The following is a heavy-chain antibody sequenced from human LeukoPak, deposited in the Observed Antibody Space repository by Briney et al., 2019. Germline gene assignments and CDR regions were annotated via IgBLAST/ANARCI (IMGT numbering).Heavy chain of an antibody. Sequence: SETLSLTCTVSGGSISSYYWSWIRQPPGKGLEWIGSIYYSGSTYYNPSLKSRVTISVDTSKNQFSLKLSSVTAADTAVYYCARVDILTGYYFDYWGQGTLVTVSS. CDR1: GGSISSYY. CDR3: ARVDILTGYYFDY. CDR2: IYYSGST. V-gene: IGHV4-59*05. D-gene: IGHD3-9*01. J-gene: IGHJ4*02.